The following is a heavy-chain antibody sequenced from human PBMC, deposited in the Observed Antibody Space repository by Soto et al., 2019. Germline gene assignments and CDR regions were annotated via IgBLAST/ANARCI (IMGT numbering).Heavy chain of an antibody. CDR3: ARAFFYQGSDSRGYSFDAFDF. CDR2: ISAHTGSS. J-gene: IGHJ3*01. CDR1: GYTFTSSG. V-gene: IGHV1-18*01. Sequence: QVQLVQSGAEVKKPGASVKVSCKASGYTFTSSGMSWVRQAPGQGLEWMGWISAHTGSSVYAQRFQGKVSMTTDRSTSTAYMELRSLISDDTAVYYCARAFFYQGSDSRGYSFDAFDFWGPGTLVTVSS. D-gene: IGHD3-22*01.